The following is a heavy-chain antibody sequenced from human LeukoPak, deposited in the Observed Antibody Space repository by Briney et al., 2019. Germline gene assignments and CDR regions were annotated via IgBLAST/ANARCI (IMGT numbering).Heavy chain of an antibody. Sequence: PGGSLRLSCVASGFTFSTYEMNWVRQAPGKGLEGVSYISRSGDIVYYVDSVKGRFTISRDSAKNSLYLQMNSLSAEDTAVYYCARDIGYYFGSGDSRIFDYWGQGTLVTVSS. V-gene: IGHV3-48*03. CDR3: ARDIGYYFGSGDSRIFDY. CDR2: ISRSGDIV. J-gene: IGHJ4*02. D-gene: IGHD3-10*01. CDR1: GFTFSTYE.